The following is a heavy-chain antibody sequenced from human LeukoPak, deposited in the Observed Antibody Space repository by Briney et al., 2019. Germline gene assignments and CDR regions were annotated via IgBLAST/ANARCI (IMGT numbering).Heavy chain of an antibody. Sequence: SETLSLTCTVSGGSISSYYWSWIRQPPGKGLEWIGYIHYSGSTHYNPSLKSRVTISVDTSKNQVSLKLSSVTAADTAVYYCARDFPHYYDSSGQYYYFDYWGQGTLVTVSS. J-gene: IGHJ4*02. CDR2: IHYSGST. V-gene: IGHV4-59*12. CDR3: ARDFPHYYDSSGQYYYFDY. CDR1: GGSISSYY. D-gene: IGHD3-22*01.